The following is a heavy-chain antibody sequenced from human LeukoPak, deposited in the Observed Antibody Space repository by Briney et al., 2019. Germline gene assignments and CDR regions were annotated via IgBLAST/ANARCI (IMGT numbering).Heavy chain of an antibody. D-gene: IGHD3-16*01. V-gene: IGHV6-1*01. J-gene: IGHJ4*02. Sequence: SQTLSLTCAISGDSVSSNTAAWYWIRQSPSRGLEWLGRTYYRSKWVYQYVVSVRGRITINVDTSKNQFSLQLNSVTPEDTAVYYCARDPSDDQGLDYWGQGTLVTVSS. CDR1: GDSVSSNTAA. CDR3: ARDPSDDQGLDY. CDR2: TYYRSKWVY.